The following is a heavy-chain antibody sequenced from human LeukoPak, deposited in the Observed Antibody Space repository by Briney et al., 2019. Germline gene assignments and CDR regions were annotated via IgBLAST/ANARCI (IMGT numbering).Heavy chain of an antibody. CDR1: GGSISSSSYY. Sequence: PSETLSLTCTVSGGSISSSSYYWGWIRQPPGKGLEWIGSIYYSGSTYYNPSLKSRVTISVDTSKNQYSLKLSSVTAADTAVYYCARTRGEVDYGSGSYFDYWGQGTLVTVSS. CDR2: IYYSGST. V-gene: IGHV4-39*07. D-gene: IGHD3-10*01. J-gene: IGHJ4*02. CDR3: ARTRGEVDYGSGSYFDY.